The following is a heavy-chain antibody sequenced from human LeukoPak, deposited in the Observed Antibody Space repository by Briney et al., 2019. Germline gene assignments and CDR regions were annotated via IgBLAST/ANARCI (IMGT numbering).Heavy chain of an antibody. CDR2: VGGTDDIK. CDR3: AKDSIARNGVYDAFDI. Sequence: GGSLRLSCAASGFTFTDYAMNWVRQAPGKGLEWVSHVGGTDDIKHYADSVNGRFTISRDNSKNTLYLQMNSLRAEHTDVFYCAKDSIARNGVYDAFDIWGQGAMVTVAS. CDR1: GFTFTDYA. V-gene: IGHV3-23*01. J-gene: IGHJ3*02. D-gene: IGHD2-8*01.